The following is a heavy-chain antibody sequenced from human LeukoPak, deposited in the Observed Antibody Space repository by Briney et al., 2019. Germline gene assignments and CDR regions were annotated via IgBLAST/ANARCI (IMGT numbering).Heavy chain of an antibody. Sequence: GGSLRLSCAASGFTFISYAMHWVRQAPGKGLEWVAVIWYDGSNKYYADSVKGRFTISRDNSKNTLYLQMNSLRAEDTAVYYCARDKGGVVVKSPLGYWGQGTLVTVSS. V-gene: IGHV3-33*08. CDR1: GFTFISYA. CDR2: IWYDGSNK. D-gene: IGHD3-22*01. CDR3: ARDKGGVVVKSPLGY. J-gene: IGHJ4*02.